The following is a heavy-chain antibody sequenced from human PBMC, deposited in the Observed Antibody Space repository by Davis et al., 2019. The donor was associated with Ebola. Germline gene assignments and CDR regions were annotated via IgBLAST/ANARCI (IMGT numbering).Heavy chain of an antibody. CDR3: AKVPFLEWLPDYGMDV. CDR1: GFTFSSYA. D-gene: IGHD3-3*02. Sequence: GESLKISCAASGFTFSSYAMSWVRQAPGKGLEWVSAISGSGGSTYYADSVKGRFTISRDNSKNTLYLQMNSLSAEDTAVYYCAKVPFLEWLPDYGMDVWGQGTTVTVSS. CDR2: ISGSGGST. J-gene: IGHJ6*02. V-gene: IGHV3-23*01.